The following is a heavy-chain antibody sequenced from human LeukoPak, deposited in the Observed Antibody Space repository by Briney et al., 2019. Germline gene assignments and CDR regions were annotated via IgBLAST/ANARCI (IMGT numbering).Heavy chain of an antibody. V-gene: IGHV3-23*01. CDR2: MTGPADTT. Sequence: GGSLRLSCAASGFKFTNFAMSWVRQAAGGGLEWLSAMTGPADTTYYAESVKGRFTISRDYSKSMVFLQMNSLRVEDTAIYYCAKGAEIDHWGQGTLVTVSS. J-gene: IGHJ4*02. CDR3: AKGAEIDH. CDR1: GFKFTNFA.